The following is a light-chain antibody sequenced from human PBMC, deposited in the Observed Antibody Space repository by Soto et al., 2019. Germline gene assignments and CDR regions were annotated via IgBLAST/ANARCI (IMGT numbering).Light chain of an antibody. Sequence: NGFTKNKGTLSLSPGERATLSCKALQSVSSSYLAWYQQKPGQAPRLLIYVASSRATGIPDRFSASGSGTDFTLTISRLEPEDFAVYYCQQYGSSPPWTFGQGSNVAIK. CDR3: QQYGSSPPWT. V-gene: IGKV3-20*01. CDR2: VAS. CDR1: QSVSSSY. J-gene: IGKJ1*01.